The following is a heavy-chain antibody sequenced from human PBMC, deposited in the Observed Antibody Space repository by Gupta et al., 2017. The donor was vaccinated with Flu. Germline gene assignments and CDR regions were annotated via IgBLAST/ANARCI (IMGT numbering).Heavy chain of an antibody. Sequence: QVQGGPSGAEVKKPGVSVKVPCQTSGYTFTGAFIHWVRQAPGQRLEWVGRLNPNSGDTIYAQKFQGRVTMTRDTAISTAYMELSWLRSDDTAVYYCASPVVTRDAFDIWGQGSMVTVSS. V-gene: IGHV1-2*06. CDR3: ASPVVTRDAFDI. CDR1: GYTFTGAF. D-gene: IGHD4-4*01. CDR2: LNPNSGDT. J-gene: IGHJ3*02.